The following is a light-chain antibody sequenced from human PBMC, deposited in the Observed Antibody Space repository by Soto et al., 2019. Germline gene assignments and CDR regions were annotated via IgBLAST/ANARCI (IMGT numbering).Light chain of an antibody. V-gene: IGLV1-47*02. CDR2: YNN. CDR3: AAWDDSLSGHGV. J-gene: IGLJ3*02. CDR1: SSNIGSNF. Sequence: QSVLTQPPSASGTPGQRVTISCSGSSSNIGSNFVYWYQHLPGTAPKLLIYYNNQRPSGVPDRFSGSKSGTSASLAISGLRSEDEADYYCAAWDDSLSGHGVFGGGTKLTVL.